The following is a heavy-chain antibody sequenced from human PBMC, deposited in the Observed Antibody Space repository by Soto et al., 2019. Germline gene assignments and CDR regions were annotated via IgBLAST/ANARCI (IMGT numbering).Heavy chain of an antibody. J-gene: IGHJ3*02. CDR1: GFTFDDYA. CDR2: ISWNSGSI. Sequence: EVQLVESGGGLVQPGRSLRLSCAASGFTFDDYAMHWVRQAPGKDLEWVSGISWNSGSIGYADSVKGRFTISRDNANNSLYLQMNSLRAEDTALYYCAKWDDSGDRKEAFDIWGQGTMVTVSS. D-gene: IGHD4-17*01. V-gene: IGHV3-9*01. CDR3: AKWDDSGDRKEAFDI.